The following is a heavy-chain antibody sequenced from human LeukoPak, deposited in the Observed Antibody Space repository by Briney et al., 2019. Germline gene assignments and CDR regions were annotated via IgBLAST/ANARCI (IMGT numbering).Heavy chain of an antibody. Sequence: SVKVSCNASGGTFSSYAISWVRQAPGQGLEWMGRIIPIFGTANYAQKFQGRVTITTDESTSTAYMELSSLRSEDTAVYYCARGPFQQWLVHYWGQGTLVTVSS. CDR1: GGTFSSYA. D-gene: IGHD6-19*01. V-gene: IGHV1-69*05. CDR3: ARGPFQQWLVHY. CDR2: IIPIFGTA. J-gene: IGHJ4*02.